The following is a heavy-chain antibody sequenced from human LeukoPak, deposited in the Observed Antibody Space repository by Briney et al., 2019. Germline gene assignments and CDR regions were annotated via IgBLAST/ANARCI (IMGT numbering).Heavy chain of an antibody. CDR1: GYTFTSYY. CDR2: LNPSGGST. V-gene: IGHV1-46*01. CDR3: ARGPGYYDLWSGLDL. Sequence: ASVKVSCKASGYTFTSYYMHWVRQAPGQGLEWMVILNPSGGSTSYAQKFQGRVTMTRDTSTSRVYMELSRLRSEDTAVYYCARGPGYYDLWSGLDLWGQGTMVTVSS. J-gene: IGHJ5*02. D-gene: IGHD3-3*01.